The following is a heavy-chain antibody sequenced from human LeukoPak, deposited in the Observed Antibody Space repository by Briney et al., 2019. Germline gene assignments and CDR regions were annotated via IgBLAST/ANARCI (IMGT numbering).Heavy chain of an antibody. V-gene: IGHV3-23*01. Sequence: GGSLRLSCAASGFTFSSYAMSWVRQAPGKGLEWVSAISGSGGSTYYADSVKGRFTISRDNSKNTLYLQMNSLRAEDTAVYYCAKDSAIFGVVHDAFDIWGQGTMVTVSS. CDR1: GFTFSSYA. CDR3: AKDSAIFGVVHDAFDI. J-gene: IGHJ3*02. CDR2: ISGSGGST. D-gene: IGHD3-3*01.